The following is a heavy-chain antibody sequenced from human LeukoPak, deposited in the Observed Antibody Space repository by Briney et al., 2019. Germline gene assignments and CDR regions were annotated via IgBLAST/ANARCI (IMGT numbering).Heavy chain of an antibody. V-gene: IGHV4-59*01. J-gene: IGHJ4*02. D-gene: IGHD6-13*01. Sequence: SETLSLTCTVSGGSISFYHWSWIRQSPGKELEWIGDISESGSTNYMPSLKSRDTISVDTSNQFSLKLSSVTAADTAVYYCARAGSGWYGGRLFEFWGPGALVAVSS. CDR3: ARAGSGWYGGRLFEF. CDR1: GGSISFYH. CDR2: ISESGST.